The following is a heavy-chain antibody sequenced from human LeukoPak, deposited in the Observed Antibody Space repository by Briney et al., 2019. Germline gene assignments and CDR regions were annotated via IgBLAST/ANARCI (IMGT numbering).Heavy chain of an antibody. Sequence: PGGSLRLSCAASGFTFSTYAMSWVRQAPGKGLEWVSGIRGSGGATYYADSVKGRFTIPRDNSKNTLYLQMNSLRAEDTAVYYCAKDDLGFGKLGYWGQRTLVTVSS. V-gene: IGHV3-23*01. CDR1: GFTFSTYA. CDR3: AKDDLGFGKLGY. J-gene: IGHJ4*02. D-gene: IGHD3-10*01. CDR2: IRGSGGAT.